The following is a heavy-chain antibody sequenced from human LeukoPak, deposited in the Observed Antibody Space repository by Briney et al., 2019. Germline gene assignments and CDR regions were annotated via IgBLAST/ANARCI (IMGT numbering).Heavy chain of an antibody. D-gene: IGHD1-7*01. CDR1: GFTFSSYA. J-gene: IGHJ6*03. CDR3: ARDGITGTTYYYYYMDV. CDR2: ISYDGSNK. Sequence: PGRSLRLSCAASGFTFSSYAMHWVRQAPGKGLEWVAGISYDGSNKYYADSVKGRFTISRDNSKNTLYLQMNSLRAEDTAVYYCARDGITGTTYYYYYMDVWGKGTTVTVSS. V-gene: IGHV3-30-3*01.